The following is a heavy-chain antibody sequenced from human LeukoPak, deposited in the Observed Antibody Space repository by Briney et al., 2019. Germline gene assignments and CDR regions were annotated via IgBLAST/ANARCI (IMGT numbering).Heavy chain of an antibody. V-gene: IGHV1-2*02. CDR3: ARDKQHQLDSDAFDI. CDR1: GGTFSSYA. D-gene: IGHD6-13*01. CDR2: INPNSGGT. Sequence: GASVKVSCKASGGTFSSYAISWVRQAPGQGLEWMGWINPNSGGTNYAQKFQGRVTMTRDKSISTAHMELSRLRSDDTAVYYCARDKQHQLDSDAFDIWGQGTMVTASS. J-gene: IGHJ3*02.